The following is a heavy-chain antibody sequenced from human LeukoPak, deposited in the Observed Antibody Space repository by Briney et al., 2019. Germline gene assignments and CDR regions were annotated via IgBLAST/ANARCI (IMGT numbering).Heavy chain of an antibody. Sequence: PSETLSLTCTVSGGSISSHNWNWIRQPPGKGLEWIGYIYSSGSTNYNPSLKSRVTISVDTSKNKFSLKLSSVTAADTAVYYCARGGYSYGYDDDFDYWGQGTLVTVSS. CDR3: ARGGYSYGYDDDFDY. CDR2: IYSSGST. J-gene: IGHJ4*02. D-gene: IGHD5-18*01. V-gene: IGHV4-59*11. CDR1: GGSISSHN.